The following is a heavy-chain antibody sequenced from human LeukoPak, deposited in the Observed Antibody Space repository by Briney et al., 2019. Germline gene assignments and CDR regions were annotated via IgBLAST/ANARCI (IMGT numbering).Heavy chain of an antibody. V-gene: IGHV1-2*02. CDR1: GYTFTGYY. Sequence: ASMKVSCRTSGYTFTGYYMHWVRQAPGQGLEWMGWINPNSGVTNYAQKFQGRVTLTSDTSISTAYMELSRLTSDDTAMYYCAKSRTYTGYDAFDNWGQGTLVTVSS. D-gene: IGHD5-12*01. J-gene: IGHJ4*02. CDR2: INPNSGVT. CDR3: AKSRTYTGYDAFDN.